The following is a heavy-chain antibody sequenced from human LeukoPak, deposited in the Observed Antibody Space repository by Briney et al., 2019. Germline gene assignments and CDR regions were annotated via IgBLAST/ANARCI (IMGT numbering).Heavy chain of an antibody. V-gene: IGHV3-74*01. D-gene: IGHD4-17*01. CDR3: AKSTTVTTGMIFDY. CDR1: GFTFSSYW. CDR2: INNDGSGT. Sequence: GGSLRLSCAASGFTFSSYWMHWVRQAPGEGPVWVSRINNDGSGTTYADSVKGRFTISRDNSKNTVNLQMNSLRAEDTAVYYCAKSTTVTTGMIFDYWGQGTLVTVSS. J-gene: IGHJ4*02.